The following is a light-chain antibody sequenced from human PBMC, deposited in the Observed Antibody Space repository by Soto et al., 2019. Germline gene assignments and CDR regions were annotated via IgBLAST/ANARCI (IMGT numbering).Light chain of an antibody. CDR1: SSNIGSKT. CDR2: SNY. J-gene: IGLJ1*01. V-gene: IGLV1-44*01. Sequence: QSVLTQPPSASGTPGQRVTISCSGSSSNIGSKTVNWYQQLPGTAPKLLIYSNYQRPSGVPDRFSGSKSGTSASLAISGLQSEDEADYYCSAWDASLIGYVFGTGTKLTVL. CDR3: SAWDASLIGYV.